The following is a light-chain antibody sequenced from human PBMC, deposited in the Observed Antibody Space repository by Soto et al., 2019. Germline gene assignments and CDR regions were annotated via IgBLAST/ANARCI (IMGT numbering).Light chain of an antibody. CDR1: QDISNY. Sequence: DIQMTQSPSSLSASVGDRFTITCQASQDISNYLNWYQQKPGKAPKLLIYDASNLETGVPSRFSGSGSGTDFTFTISSVQPEDIATYYCQQYDNLITFGQGTRLEIK. CDR2: DAS. J-gene: IGKJ5*01. CDR3: QQYDNLIT. V-gene: IGKV1-33*01.